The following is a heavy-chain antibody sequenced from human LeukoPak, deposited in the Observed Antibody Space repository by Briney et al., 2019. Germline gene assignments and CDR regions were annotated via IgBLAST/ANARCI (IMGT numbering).Heavy chain of an antibody. CDR3: AKSGMIRGAMDV. V-gene: IGHV3-23*01. Sequence: GGSLRLSCAASGLTFINYAMNWVRQAPGKGLEWVSVISDSGGSTLYADSVKGRFTVSRDNSKNTLYLRMNSLRVEDTAVYYCAKSGMIRGAMDVWGQGTTVTVSS. CDR2: ISDSGGST. J-gene: IGHJ6*02. D-gene: IGHD3-10*01. CDR1: GLTFINYA.